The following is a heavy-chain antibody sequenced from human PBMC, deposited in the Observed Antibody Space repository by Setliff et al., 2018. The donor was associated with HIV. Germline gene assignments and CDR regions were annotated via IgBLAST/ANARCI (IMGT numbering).Heavy chain of an antibody. CDR1: GYTFSTYG. J-gene: IGHJ1*01. Sequence: ASVKVSCKASGYTFSTYGISWVRQAPGHGLEWMGWINAYNGNTNYAQKVKGRVTMTTDTSTSTAYLELRSLRSDDTAVYFCARFMAADYYDTSGYFHHWGQGTLVTVSS. CDR3: ARFMAADYYDTSGYFHH. CDR2: INAYNGNT. D-gene: IGHD3-22*01. V-gene: IGHV1-18*01.